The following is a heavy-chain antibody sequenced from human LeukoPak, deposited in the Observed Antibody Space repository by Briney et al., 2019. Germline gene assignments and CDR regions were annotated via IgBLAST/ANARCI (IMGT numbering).Heavy chain of an antibody. CDR1: GFTFSSYS. CDR3: ARDFWSGYSVDY. V-gene: IGHV3-21*01. CDR2: ISSSSNYI. D-gene: IGHD3-3*01. J-gene: IGHJ4*02. Sequence: GGSLRLSCATSGFTFSSYSMNWVRQAPGKGLEWVSSISSSSNYIYYADSVKGRFTISRDNAKNSLYLQMNSLRAEDTAVYYCARDFWSGYSVDYWGQGTLVTVSS.